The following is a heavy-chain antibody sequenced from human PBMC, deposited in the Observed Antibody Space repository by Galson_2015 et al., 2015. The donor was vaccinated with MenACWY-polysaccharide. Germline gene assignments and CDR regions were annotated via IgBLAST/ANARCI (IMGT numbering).Heavy chain of an antibody. Sequence: SEPLSLTCTVSGGSISISSYYWGWIRQPPGKGLEWIGTIYYSGGTYYNPSLNSRVTISIDTSKNQLSLKLSSLTAADTAVYYCARRNWGYWYFELWGRGTLVTVSS. J-gene: IGHJ2*01. CDR3: ARRNWGYWYFEL. D-gene: IGHD7-27*01. V-gene: IGHV4-39*01. CDR1: GGSISISSYY. CDR2: IYYSGGT.